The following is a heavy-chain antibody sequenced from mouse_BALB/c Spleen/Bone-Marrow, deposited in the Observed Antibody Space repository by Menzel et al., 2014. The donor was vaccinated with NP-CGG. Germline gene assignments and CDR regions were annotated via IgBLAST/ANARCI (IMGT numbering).Heavy chain of an antibody. J-gene: IGHJ2*01. D-gene: IGHD2-10*02. CDR2: ITYGGSN. CDR3: ARRGYGNLDY. CDR1: GYSIXSGYY. V-gene: IGHV3-6*02. Sequence: EVQLVESGPGLVKPSQSLSLTCSVTGYSIXSGYYWNWIRQFPGNKLEWMGYITYGGSNNYNPSLKNRISITRDTSKNQFFLKLNSVTTEDTATYYCARRGYGNLDYWGQGTTLTVSS.